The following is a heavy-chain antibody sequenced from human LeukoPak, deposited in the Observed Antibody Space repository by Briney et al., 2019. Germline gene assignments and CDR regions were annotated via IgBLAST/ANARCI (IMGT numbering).Heavy chain of an antibody. J-gene: IGHJ5*02. V-gene: IGHV1-69*04. CDR1: GYTFTSYG. CDR3: ARVPLTPYNWFDP. Sequence: ASVTVSCKASGYTFTSYGISWVRQAPGQGLEWMGRIIPILGIANYAQKFQGRVTITADKSTSTAYMELSSLRSEDTAVYYCARVPLTPYNWFDPWGQGTLVTVSS. CDR2: IIPILGIA. D-gene: IGHD1-14*01.